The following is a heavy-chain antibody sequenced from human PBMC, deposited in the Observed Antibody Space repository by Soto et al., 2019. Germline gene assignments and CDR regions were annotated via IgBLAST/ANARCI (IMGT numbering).Heavy chain of an antibody. CDR3: AANGLDI. V-gene: IGHV3-15*01. Sequence: VGSLRLSCAASGITFSDAWMSWVRQAPGKGLEWVGRIKSKTDGGTSDYAAPVKGRFTISRDDSKDTLYLQMNTLKNEDTAVYYCAANGLDIWGQGTMVTVSS. CDR2: IKSKTDGGTS. CDR1: GITFSDAW. D-gene: IGHD2-8*01. J-gene: IGHJ3*02.